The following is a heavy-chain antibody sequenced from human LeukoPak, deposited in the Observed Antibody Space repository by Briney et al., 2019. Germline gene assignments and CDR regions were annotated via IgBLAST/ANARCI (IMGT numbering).Heavy chain of an antibody. CDR2: IKQDGSEK. Sequence: GGSLRLSCAAAGFTFSSYWMSWVRQAPGKGLEWVANIKQDGSEKYYVDSVKGRFTISRDNAKNSLYLQMNSLRAEDTAVYYCARAPYIAARPPGYYYMDVWGKGTTVTVSS. V-gene: IGHV3-7*01. D-gene: IGHD6-6*01. CDR1: GFTFSSYW. CDR3: ARAPYIAARPPGYYYMDV. J-gene: IGHJ6*03.